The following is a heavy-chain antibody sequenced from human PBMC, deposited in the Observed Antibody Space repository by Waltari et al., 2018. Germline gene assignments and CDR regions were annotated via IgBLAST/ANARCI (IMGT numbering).Heavy chain of an antibody. D-gene: IGHD2-15*01. CDR3: SSGGVPYYYYYMDV. V-gene: IGHV4-4*07. J-gene: IGHJ6*03. CDR1: GGFINNNY. Sequence: QVQLRESGPGLVKHSETLSLTCTVSGGFINNNYWNWIRQPAGKGLEWIGRIHSSGSTNYNPSLKSRVTMSVDTSKNQFSLKLNSVTAADTAVYYCSSGGVPYYYYYMDVWGKGTTVTISS. CDR2: IHSSGST.